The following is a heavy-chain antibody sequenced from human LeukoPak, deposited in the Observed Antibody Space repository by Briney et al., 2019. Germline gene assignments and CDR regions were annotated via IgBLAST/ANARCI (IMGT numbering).Heavy chain of an antibody. J-gene: IGHJ4*02. V-gene: IGHV3-33*03. CDR2: ITNDGNYE. CDR1: GFTFSTYG. D-gene: IGHD2-8*01. Sequence: GRSLRLSCAASGFTFSTYGMHWVRQAPGKGLEWVAVITNDGNYEKYADAVRGRFTISRDNSKNTLYLQMSSLSAEDTAVYYCAKAPYCPNDVCRYFDYWGQGILVTVSS. CDR3: AKAPYCPNDVCRYFDY.